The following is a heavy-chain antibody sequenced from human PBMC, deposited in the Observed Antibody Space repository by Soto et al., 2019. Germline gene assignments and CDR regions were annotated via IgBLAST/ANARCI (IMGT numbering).Heavy chain of an antibody. V-gene: IGHV3-49*03. CDR1: GFPFANFL. Sequence: EVYLVESGGGLVEPGRSRRLSCTGSGFPFANFLMSWFRQAPGKGLEWVGFIRSQPYGGTTQYAASVRGRFTISRDDSKGIAYLQMNSLKSEDSGVYYCIGSFPFWGQGTLVTVS. D-gene: IGHD3-10*01. CDR2: IRSQPYGGTT. CDR3: IGSFPF. J-gene: IGHJ1*01.